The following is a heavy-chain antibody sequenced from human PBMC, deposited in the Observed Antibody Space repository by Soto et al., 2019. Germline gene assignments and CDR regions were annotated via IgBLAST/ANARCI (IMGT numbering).Heavy chain of an antibody. CDR2: ISYSGST. CDR3: ARNGGFCSGGSCTSYYFDN. Sequence: PSETLSLTCAVSGFSISSNHWWGWIRQPPRKGLEWIGYISYSGSTYYNPSLKSRVTMSVDTSKNHFSLKLSSVTAVDTAVYYCARNGGFCSGGSCTSYYFDNWGQGSLVTVS. V-gene: IGHV4-28*01. D-gene: IGHD2-15*01. J-gene: IGHJ4*02. CDR1: GFSISSNHW.